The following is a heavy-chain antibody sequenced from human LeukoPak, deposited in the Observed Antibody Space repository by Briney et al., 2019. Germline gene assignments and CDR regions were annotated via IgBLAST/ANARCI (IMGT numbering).Heavy chain of an antibody. J-gene: IGHJ6*02. CDR3: ARPNGDYYYGMDV. Sequence: SETLSLTCTVSGGSISSSSYYWGWIRQPPGKGLDWIASIYYSGSTYYNPSLKSRVTISIDTSKNQFSLKLRSVTAADTAVYYCARPNGDYYYGMDVWGQGPTVTVSS. CDR1: GGSISSSSYY. D-gene: IGHD4-17*01. V-gene: IGHV4-39*01. CDR2: IYYSGST.